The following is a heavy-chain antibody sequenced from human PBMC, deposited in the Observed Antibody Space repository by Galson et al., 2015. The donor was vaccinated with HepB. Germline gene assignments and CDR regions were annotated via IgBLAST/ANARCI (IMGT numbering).Heavy chain of an antibody. CDR2: INPSGGST. J-gene: IGHJ5*02. CDR3: ARGGKVVAASVCNWFDP. D-gene: IGHD2-15*01. V-gene: IGHV1-46*01. CDR1: GYTFTDYY. Sequence: SVKVLCKASGYTFTDYYMHWVRQAPGQGLEWMGIINPSGGSTSYAQKFQGRVTMTRDTSTSTVYMELSSLRSEDTAVYYCARGGKVVAASVCNWFDPWGQGTLVTVSS.